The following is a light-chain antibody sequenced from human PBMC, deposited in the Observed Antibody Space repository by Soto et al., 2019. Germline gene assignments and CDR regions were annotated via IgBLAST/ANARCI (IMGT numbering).Light chain of an antibody. Sequence: SALTQPASVSGSPGQSITISCTGTSSDVGGYNYVSWYQQHPGKAPKLMIYDVSNRPSGVSNRFSGSKSGNTASLTISGLRAEDEADYYCNSYTSNNTYVFGTGTKVTVL. CDR1: SSDVGGYNY. CDR3: NSYTSNNTYV. J-gene: IGLJ1*01. CDR2: DVS. V-gene: IGLV2-14*01.